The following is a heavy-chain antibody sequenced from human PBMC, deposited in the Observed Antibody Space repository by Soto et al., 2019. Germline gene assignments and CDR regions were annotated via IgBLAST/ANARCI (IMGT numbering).Heavy chain of an antibody. V-gene: IGHV3-30*18. CDR3: AKGDWSDY. J-gene: IGHJ4*02. CDR1: GFTFSSYG. Sequence: QVQLVESGGGVVQPGRSLRLSCAASGFTFSSYGMHWVRQAPGKGLEWVAVISYDGSNKYYADSVKGRFTISRDNSKNTLYLQRNSLRAEDTAVYYCAKGDWSDYWGQGTLVTVSS. D-gene: IGHD1-1*01. CDR2: ISYDGSNK.